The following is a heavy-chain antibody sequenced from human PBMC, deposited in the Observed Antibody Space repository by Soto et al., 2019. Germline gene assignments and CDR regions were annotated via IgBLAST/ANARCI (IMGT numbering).Heavy chain of an antibody. V-gene: IGHV3-7*05. Sequence: EVQLVESGEGLFHPGGSLRLSFAASGSTLGTYGMSWFARAPGKGLEWVANIKQDGSEKYYVDSVKGRFTISRDTAKSSLYLQLNSLRAEDTAVYYCAREYGSSYSPRYYGMDVWGQGTTVTVSS. D-gene: IGHD6-13*01. CDR3: AREYGSSYSPRYYGMDV. CDR2: IKQDGSEK. J-gene: IGHJ6*02. CDR1: GSTLGTYG.